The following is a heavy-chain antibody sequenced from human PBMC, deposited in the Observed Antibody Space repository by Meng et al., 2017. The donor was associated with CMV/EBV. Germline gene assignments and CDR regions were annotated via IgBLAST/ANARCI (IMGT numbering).Heavy chain of an antibody. CDR3: ARPYYDSSGYYSFAVNYFDY. Sequence: SYAMSWVSQAPGKGLEWVAVISYDGSNKYYADSVKGRFTISRDNSKNTLYLQMNSLRAEDTAVYYCARPYYDSSGYYSFAVNYFDYWGQGTLVTVSS. CDR2: ISYDGSNK. CDR1: SYA. V-gene: IGHV3-30*04. J-gene: IGHJ4*02. D-gene: IGHD3-22*01.